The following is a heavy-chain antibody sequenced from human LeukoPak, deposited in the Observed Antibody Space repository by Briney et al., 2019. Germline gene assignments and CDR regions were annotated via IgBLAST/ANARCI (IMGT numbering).Heavy chain of an antibody. D-gene: IGHD1-26*01. CDR1: GFTFSNYG. CDR2: IWYDGSNK. Sequence: GGSLRLSCAASGFTFSNYGMHWVRQAPGKGLVWVADIWYDGSNKYYADSVKGRFTISRDNSKNTLYLQMNSLRAEDTAVYYCARDGRALLRDFDYWGQGTLVTVSS. J-gene: IGHJ4*02. V-gene: IGHV3-33*01. CDR3: ARDGRALLRDFDY.